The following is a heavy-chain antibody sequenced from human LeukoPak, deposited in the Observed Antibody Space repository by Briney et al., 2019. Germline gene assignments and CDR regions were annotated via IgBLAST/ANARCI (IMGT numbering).Heavy chain of an antibody. D-gene: IGHD4-23*01. Sequence: SETLSLTCTVSGGSISSYYWSWIRQPPGKGLEWIGYIYYSGSTNYNPSLKSRVTISVDTSKNQFSLKLSSVTAADTAVYYCSGGGGYYFDYWGQGTLVTVSS. V-gene: IGHV4-59*12. CDR2: IYYSGST. CDR1: GGSISSYY. J-gene: IGHJ4*02. CDR3: SGGGGYYFDY.